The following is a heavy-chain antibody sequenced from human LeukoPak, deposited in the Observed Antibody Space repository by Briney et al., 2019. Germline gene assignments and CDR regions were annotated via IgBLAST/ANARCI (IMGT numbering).Heavy chain of an antibody. J-gene: IGHJ3*01. CDR3: AREGLWVGLDSGRTRQAYWES. D-gene: IGHD2-21*01. CDR1: GFTFSNYW. V-gene: IGHV3-7*04. Sequence: GGSLRLSCAASGFTFSNYWMSWVRQAPGKGLKWVANIKEDGSEKYYADSVKGRFTISRDNAKNSLNLQMNSLRAEDTAVYYCAREGLWVGLDSGRTRQAYWESWGQGTMVTVSS. CDR2: IKEDGSEK.